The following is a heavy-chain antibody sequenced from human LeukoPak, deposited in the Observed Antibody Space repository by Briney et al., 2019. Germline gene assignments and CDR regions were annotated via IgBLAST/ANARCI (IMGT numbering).Heavy chain of an antibody. J-gene: IGHJ4*02. D-gene: IGHD3-22*01. CDR3: ARDYDSSGHFDY. CDR2: IYHSGST. V-gene: IGHV4-39*07. Sequence: KPSETLSLTCTVSGGSISSSSYYWGWIRQPPGKGLEWIGSIYHSGSTYYNPSLKSRVTISVDTSKNQFSLKLSSVTAADTAVYYCARDYDSSGHFDYWGQGTLVTVSS. CDR1: GGSISSSSYY.